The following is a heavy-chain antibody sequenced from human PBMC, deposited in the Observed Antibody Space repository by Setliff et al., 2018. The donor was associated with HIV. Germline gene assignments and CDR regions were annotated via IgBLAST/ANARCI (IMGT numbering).Heavy chain of an antibody. D-gene: IGHD2-2*01. J-gene: IGHJ6*02. V-gene: IGHV4-38-2*02. Sequence: SETLSLTCTVSSYSVTSGYYWAWIRQPPGKGLEWIGNMYLSGSSYFNPTLQSRVTMSADTSKKQFFLKLSSVTAADTAVYYCARVGYCSSTNCYWGRPSYGMGVWGQGTTVTVSS. CDR2: MYLSGSS. CDR3: ARVGYCSSTNCYWGRPSYGMGV. CDR1: SYSVTSGYY.